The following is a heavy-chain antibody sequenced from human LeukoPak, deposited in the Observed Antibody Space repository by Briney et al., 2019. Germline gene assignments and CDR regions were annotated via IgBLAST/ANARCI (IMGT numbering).Heavy chain of an antibody. CDR2: ISVSGGTI. D-gene: IGHD3-3*01. CDR1: GFTFSSYW. V-gene: IGHV3-48*04. Sequence: PGGSLRLSCAASGFTFSSYWMHWVRQAPGKGLEWVSYISVSGGTIKYADSVKGRFTISRDNAKNSLYLHLNSLRVEDTAFYYCARGDGGYYYGMDVWGQGTTVTVSS. CDR3: ARGDGGYYYGMDV. J-gene: IGHJ6*02.